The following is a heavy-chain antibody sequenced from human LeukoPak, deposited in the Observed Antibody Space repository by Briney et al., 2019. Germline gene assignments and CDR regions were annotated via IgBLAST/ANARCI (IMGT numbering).Heavy chain of an antibody. J-gene: IGHJ4*02. CDR2: FDPEDGET. V-gene: IGHV1-24*01. CDR1: GYTLTELS. CDR3: ATRGATVTTYGY. Sequence: GASVKVSRKVSGYTLTELSMHWVRQAPGKGLEWMGGFDPEDGETIYAQKFQGRVTMTEDTSTDTAYMELSSLRSEDTAVYYCATRGATVTTYGYWGQGTLVTVSS. D-gene: IGHD4-11*01.